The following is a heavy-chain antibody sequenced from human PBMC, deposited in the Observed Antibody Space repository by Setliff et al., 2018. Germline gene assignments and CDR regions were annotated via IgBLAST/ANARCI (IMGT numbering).Heavy chain of an antibody. D-gene: IGHD5-12*01. CDR2: INPNSGGT. J-gene: IGHJ6*03. CDR3: AREEMATSYYYMDV. CDR1: GYTFTGYY. Sequence: ASVKVSCKASGYTFTGYYIHWVRQAPGQGLEWMGRINPNSGGTNYAQKFQGRVTMTRETSISTAYMELSRLRSDDTAVYYCAREEMATSYYYMDVWGKGTTVTVSS. V-gene: IGHV1-2*06.